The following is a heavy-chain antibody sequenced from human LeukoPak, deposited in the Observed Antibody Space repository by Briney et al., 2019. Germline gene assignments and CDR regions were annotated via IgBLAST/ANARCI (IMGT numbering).Heavy chain of an antibody. CDR1: GFTFSSYW. CDR3: ARGGVSWFGDPYYFDY. CDR2: IKQDGSEK. V-gene: IGHV3-7*01. Sequence: PGGSLRLSCAASGFTFSSYWMSWVRQAPGKGLEWVANIKQDGSEKYYVDSVKGRFTISRDNAKNSLYLQMNSLRAEDTAVYYCARGGVSWFGDPYYFDYWGQGTLVTVSS. J-gene: IGHJ4*02. D-gene: IGHD3-10*01.